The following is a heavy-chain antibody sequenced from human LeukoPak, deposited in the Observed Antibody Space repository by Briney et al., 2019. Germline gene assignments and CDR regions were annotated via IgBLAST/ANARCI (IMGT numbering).Heavy chain of an antibody. V-gene: IGHV4-61*02. CDR2: IYTSGST. CDR1: GGSISSGSYY. CDR3: ARTIVVVPAARYYYYYYMDV. Sequence: SETLSLTCTVSGGSISSGSYYWSWIRQPAGKGVEWIGRIYTSGSTNYNPSIKSRVTISVDTSKNHFSLKLSSVTAADTAVYYCARTIVVVPAARYYYYYYMDVWGKGTTLTVSS. D-gene: IGHD2-2*01. J-gene: IGHJ6*03.